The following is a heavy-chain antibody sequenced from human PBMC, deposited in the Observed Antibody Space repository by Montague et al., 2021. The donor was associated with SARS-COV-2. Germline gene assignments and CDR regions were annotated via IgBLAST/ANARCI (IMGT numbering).Heavy chain of an antibody. J-gene: IGHJ3*02. V-gene: IGHV2-70*01. D-gene: IGHD1-26*01. CDR1: GFSLSTSGIC. Sequence: PALVKPTQTLTLTCTFSGFSLSTSGICVSWIRQPPGKALEWLALIDWDDDKYYSTSLKTRLTISKDTSKNQVVLTMTNMDPVDTATYYCARIWGATRGDACDIGGQGTMVTVSS. CDR2: IDWDDDK. CDR3: ARIWGATRGDACDI.